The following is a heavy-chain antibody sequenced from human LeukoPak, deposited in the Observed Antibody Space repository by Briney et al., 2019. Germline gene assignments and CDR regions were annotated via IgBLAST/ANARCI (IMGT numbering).Heavy chain of an antibody. CDR3: AKDTSIGRYCTNGVCSPFDY. V-gene: IGHV3-23*01. Sequence: GGSLRLSCAASGFTFSSYAMSWVRQAPGKGLEWVSAISDSGGSTYDADSVKGRFTISRDNSKNTPYLQMNSLRAEDTAVYYCAKDTSIGRYCTNGVCSPFDYWGQGTLVTVSS. D-gene: IGHD2-8*01. J-gene: IGHJ4*02. CDR1: GFTFSSYA. CDR2: ISDSGGST.